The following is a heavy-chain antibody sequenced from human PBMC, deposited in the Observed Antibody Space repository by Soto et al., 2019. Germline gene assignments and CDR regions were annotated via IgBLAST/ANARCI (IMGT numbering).Heavy chain of an antibody. Sequence: PSETLSLTCAVYGGSFSGYYWSWIRQPPGKGLEWIGEINHSGSTNYNPSLKSRVTISVDTSKNQFSLKLSSVTAADTAVYYCAREGGFYPGSYDYVWGSYRTPLVYWGQGTLVTVSS. D-gene: IGHD3-16*02. J-gene: IGHJ4*02. CDR3: AREGGFYPGSYDYVWGSYRTPLVY. V-gene: IGHV4-34*01. CDR2: INHSGST. CDR1: GGSFSGYY.